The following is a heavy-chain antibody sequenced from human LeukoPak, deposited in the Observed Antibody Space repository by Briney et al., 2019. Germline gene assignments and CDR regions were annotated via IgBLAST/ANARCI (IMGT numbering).Heavy chain of an antibody. Sequence: GASVKVSCKASGCTFTSYGISWVRRAPGQGLEWMGWISAYNGNTNYAQKLQGRVTMTTDTSTSTAYMELRSLRSDDTAVYYCAREGLWLDYYYMDVWGKGTTVTVSS. CDR1: GCTFTSYG. CDR2: ISAYNGNT. CDR3: AREGLWLDYYYMDV. V-gene: IGHV1-18*01. J-gene: IGHJ6*03. D-gene: IGHD3-10*01.